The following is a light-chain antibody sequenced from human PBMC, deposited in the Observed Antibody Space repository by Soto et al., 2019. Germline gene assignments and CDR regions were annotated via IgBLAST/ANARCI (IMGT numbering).Light chain of an antibody. Sequence: EIVMTQSPATLSVSPGERATLSCRASQSVSSNLAWYQQKPGQAPRFLIYGASTRATGIPARFSGSGSGTEFTLTISSLQSEDFAVYYCQQYNNLWTFGQGTKVDIK. CDR2: GAS. CDR1: QSVSSN. V-gene: IGKV3-15*01. J-gene: IGKJ1*01. CDR3: QQYNNLWT.